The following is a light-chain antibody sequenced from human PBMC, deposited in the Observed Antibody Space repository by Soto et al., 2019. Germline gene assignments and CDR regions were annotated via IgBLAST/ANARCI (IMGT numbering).Light chain of an antibody. CDR2: EVT. V-gene: IGLV2-8*01. Sequence: QSLLTHPPSSSGSPGQSVTISCTGTSSDIGGYNYVSWYQQHPGKAPKLMIYEVTKRPSGVPDRFSASRSGNTASLTVSGLQSEDEADYYCSSFTGTNNLYVFGTGTKVTAL. CDR3: SSFTGTNNLYV. J-gene: IGLJ1*01. CDR1: SSDIGGYNY.